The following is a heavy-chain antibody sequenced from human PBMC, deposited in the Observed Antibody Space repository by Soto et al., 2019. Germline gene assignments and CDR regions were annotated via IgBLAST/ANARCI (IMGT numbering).Heavy chain of an antibody. CDR3: ARTSAAGKYYYGMDV. D-gene: IGHD6-13*01. V-gene: IGHV5-51*01. CDR2: IYPGDSDT. J-gene: IGHJ6*02. CDR1: GYSFTTYW. Sequence: GESLKISWNGSGYSFTTYWIGWVRQMPGKGLEWMGIIYPGDSDTRYSPSFQGQVTISADKSISTAYLQWSSLKASDTAMYYCARTSAAGKYYYGMDVWGQGTTVTVSS.